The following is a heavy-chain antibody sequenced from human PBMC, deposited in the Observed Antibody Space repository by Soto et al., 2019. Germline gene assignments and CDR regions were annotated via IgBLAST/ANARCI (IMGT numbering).Heavy chain of an antibody. CDR2: ISGSGGST. V-gene: IGHV3-23*01. Sequence: EVQLLESGGGLVQPGGSLRLSCAASGFTFSSYAMSWVRQAPGKGLEWVSAISGSGGSTYYADSVKGRFTISRDNSKNTPYRQRHSLRAEDTALYYCAKDADQLLYPYYYGMDVWGQGPTVTVSS. D-gene: IGHD2-2*02. J-gene: IGHJ6*02. CDR3: AKDADQLLYPYYYGMDV. CDR1: GFTFSSYA.